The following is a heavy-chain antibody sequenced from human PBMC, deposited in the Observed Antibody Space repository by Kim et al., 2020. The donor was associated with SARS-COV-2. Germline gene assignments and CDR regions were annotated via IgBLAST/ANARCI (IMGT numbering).Heavy chain of an antibody. CDR2: INHSGST. J-gene: IGHJ6*02. D-gene: IGHD3-10*01. V-gene: IGHV4-34*01. CDR3: ARDYASGRDGYNYYYYYGMDV. CDR1: GGSFSGYY. Sequence: SETLSLTCAVYGGSFSGYYWSWIRQPPGKGLEWIGEINHSGSTNYNPSLKSRVTISVDTSKNQFSLKLSSVTAADTAVYYCARDYASGRDGYNYYYYYGMDVWGQGTTVTVSS.